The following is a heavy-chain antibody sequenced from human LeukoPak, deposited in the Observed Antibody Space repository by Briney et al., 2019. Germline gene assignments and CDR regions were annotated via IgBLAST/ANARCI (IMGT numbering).Heavy chain of an antibody. V-gene: IGHV4-39*01. Sequence: PSETLSLTCTVSGGSISSSSYYWGWIRQPPGKGLEWIGSIYYSGSTYYNPSLKSRVTISVDTSKNQFSLKLSSVTAADTAVYYCARRPLIAAAAIDYWGQGTLVTVSS. D-gene: IGHD6-13*01. J-gene: IGHJ4*02. CDR2: IYYSGST. CDR1: GGSISSSSYY. CDR3: ARRPLIAAAAIDY.